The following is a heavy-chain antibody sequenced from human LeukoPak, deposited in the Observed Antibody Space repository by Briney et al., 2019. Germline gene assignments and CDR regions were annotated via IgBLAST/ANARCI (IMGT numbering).Heavy chain of an antibody. CDR2: ISTHGSTI. D-gene: IGHD6-19*01. J-gene: IGHJ5*02. Sequence: GGSLRLSCAASGFTLNNYNMNWVRQAPGKGLEWVSYISTHGSTIYYADSVKGRFTISRDNAKNSLYLQMNSLRAEDTAVYYCARVSGWIWFDPWGQGTLVTVSS. CDR3: ARVSGWIWFDP. CDR1: GFTLNNYN. V-gene: IGHV3-48*01.